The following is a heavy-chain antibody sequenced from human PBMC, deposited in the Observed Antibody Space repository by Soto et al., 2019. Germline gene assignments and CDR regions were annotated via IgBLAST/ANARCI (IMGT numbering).Heavy chain of an antibody. V-gene: IGHV1-69*02. D-gene: IGHD3-16*01. CDR1: GGTFSSYT. Sequence: QVQLVQSGAEVKKPGSSVKVSCKASGGTFSSYTISWVRQAPGQGLEWMGRIIPILGIANYAQKFQGRVTXTXXKSTSTAYMELSSLRSEDTAVYYCARVGGDNWFDPWGQGTLVTVSS. CDR3: ARVGGDNWFDP. J-gene: IGHJ5*02. CDR2: IIPILGIA.